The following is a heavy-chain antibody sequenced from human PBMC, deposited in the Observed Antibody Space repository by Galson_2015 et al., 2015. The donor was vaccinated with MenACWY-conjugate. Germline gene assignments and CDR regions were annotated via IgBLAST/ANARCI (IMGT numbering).Heavy chain of an antibody. V-gene: IGHV5-51*01. CDR1: GYSFASYW. CDR2: IYPSDSDT. D-gene: IGHD6-13*01. CDR3: ARWASSSWQAIDY. Sequence: QSGAEVKKPGESLKISCKGSGYSFASYWIGWVRQMPGKGLEWMGIIYPSDSDTKYSPSFQGQVTISADKSISTAYLQWSSLKASDTAMYYCARWASSSWQAIDYWGQGTLVTVSP. J-gene: IGHJ4*02.